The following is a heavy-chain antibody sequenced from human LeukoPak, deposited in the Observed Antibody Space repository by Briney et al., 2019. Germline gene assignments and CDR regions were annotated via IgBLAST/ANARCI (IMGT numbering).Heavy chain of an antibody. CDR2: ISYDGSNK. CDR1: GFTFSSYG. D-gene: IGHD5-18*01. CDR3: AKEALGGYSYGYWYYFDY. Sequence: GGSLRLSCAASGFTFSSYGMHWVRQAPGKGLGWVAVISYDGSNKYYADSVKGRFTISRGNSKNTLYLQMNSLRAEDTAVYYCAKEALGGYSYGYWYYFDYWGQGTLVTVSS. V-gene: IGHV3-30*18. J-gene: IGHJ4*02.